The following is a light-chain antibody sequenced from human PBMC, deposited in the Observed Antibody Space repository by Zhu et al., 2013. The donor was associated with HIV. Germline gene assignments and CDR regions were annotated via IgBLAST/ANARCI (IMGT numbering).Light chain of an antibody. CDR1: QSIGDW. CDR2: AAS. J-gene: IGKJ1*01. Sequence: IRMTQSPSTLSASVGDRVTITCRASQSIGDWVAWYQQRPGKAPNVLIYAASSLISGVPSRFSGSGSETEFTLTVSNLQAEDFATYYCQQFHHYPWTFGQGTKVEI. CDR3: QQFHHYPWT. V-gene: IGKV1-5*01.